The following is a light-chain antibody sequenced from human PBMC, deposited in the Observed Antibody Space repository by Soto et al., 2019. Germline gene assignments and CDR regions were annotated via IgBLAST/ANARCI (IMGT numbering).Light chain of an antibody. J-gene: IGLJ1*01. CDR3: VSFTSSTTYV. Sequence: QSALTQPASVSASPGQSITISCTGTNSDVGGSNFVSWYQQHPGKPPKLIIYDVATRPSGVSNRFSGSKSGSTASLIISRLQTEDEADYCCVSFTSSTTYVFGSGTKVTVL. CDR1: NSDVGGSNF. CDR2: DVA. V-gene: IGLV2-14*03.